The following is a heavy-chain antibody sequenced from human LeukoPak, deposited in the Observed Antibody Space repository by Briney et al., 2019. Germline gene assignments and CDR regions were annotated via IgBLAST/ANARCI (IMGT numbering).Heavy chain of an antibody. V-gene: IGHV3-7*03. CDR1: GFTFSSSW. Sequence: PGGSLRLSCAASGFTFSSSWMSWVRQAPGKGLEWVANIKQDGGEKYHVDSVKGRSTISRDNAKKSLYLQMNSLRAEDTAVYYCARAEGLVAFDIWGQGTMVAVSS. CDR2: IKQDGGEK. CDR3: ARAEGLVAFDI. J-gene: IGHJ3*02.